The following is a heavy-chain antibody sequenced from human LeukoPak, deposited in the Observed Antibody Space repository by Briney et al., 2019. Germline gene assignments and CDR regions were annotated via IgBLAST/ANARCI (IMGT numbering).Heavy chain of an antibody. J-gene: IGHJ4*02. D-gene: IGHD5-18*01. CDR2: IIPIFGTA. CDR3: AKRIQSAMAMGY. V-gene: IGHV1-69*13. Sequence: SVKVSCKASGGTFSSYAISWVRQAPGQGLEWMGGIIPIFGTANYAQKFQGRVTITADESTSTAYMELSSLRSEDTAVYYCAKRIQSAMAMGYWGQGTLVTVSS. CDR1: GGTFSSYA.